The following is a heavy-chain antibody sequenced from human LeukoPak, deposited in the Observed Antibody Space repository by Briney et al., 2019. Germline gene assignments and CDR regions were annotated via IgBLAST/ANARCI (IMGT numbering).Heavy chain of an antibody. CDR2: ISAYNGNT. CDR1: GYTFTSYG. J-gene: IGHJ4*02. CDR3: ARDRYYDSSGYWDY. D-gene: IGHD3-22*01. Sequence: ASVKVSCKASGYTFTSYGISWVRQAPGQGLEWMGWISAYNGNTNCAQKLQGRVTMTIDTSTSTAYMELRSLRSDDTAVYYCARDRYYDSSGYWDYWGQGTLVTVSS. V-gene: IGHV1-18*01.